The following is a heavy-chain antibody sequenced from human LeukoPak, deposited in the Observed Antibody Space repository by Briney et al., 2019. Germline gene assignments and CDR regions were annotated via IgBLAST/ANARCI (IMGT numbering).Heavy chain of an antibody. CDR2: IYYTGST. J-gene: IGHJ4*02. V-gene: IGHV4-59*02. Sequence: KSSETLSLTCTVSGASVSSYYWSWIRQPPGKGLEWIGYIYYTGSTNYNPSLKSRVTISVDTSKNQFSLRLTSVTAADTAVYYCAREHDYDDYWGQGTLVTVSS. CDR3: AREHDYDDY. CDR1: GASVSSYY.